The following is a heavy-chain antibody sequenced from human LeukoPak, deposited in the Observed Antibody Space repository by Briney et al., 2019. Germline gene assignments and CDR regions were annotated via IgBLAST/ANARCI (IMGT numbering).Heavy chain of an antibody. CDR2: IYHSGST. J-gene: IGHJ4*02. CDR1: GYSISSGYY. V-gene: IGHV4-38-2*02. CDR3: ARGGRGYCSGGSCYSSFDY. D-gene: IGHD2-15*01. Sequence: PSETLSLTCTVSGYSISSGYYWGWIRQPPGKGLEWIGSIYHSGSTYYNPSLKSRVTISVDTSKNQFSLKLSSVTAADTAVYYCARGGRGYCSGGSCYSSFDYWGQGTLVTVSS.